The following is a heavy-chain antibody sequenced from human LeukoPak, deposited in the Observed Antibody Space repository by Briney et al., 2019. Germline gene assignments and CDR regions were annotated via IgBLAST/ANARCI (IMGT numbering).Heavy chain of an antibody. CDR3: AQDWWGSYLS. D-gene: IGHD1-26*01. Sequence: SGGSLRLSCTASGFTFASYAMHWVRQAPGEGLEYVSLIFGDGETTHYADSVKGRFTISRDNSKNSLYLQMNNLRSDDTAFYYCAQDWWGSYLSWGRGTLVTVSS. J-gene: IGHJ4*02. CDR1: GFTFASYA. CDR2: IFGDGETT. V-gene: IGHV3-43*02.